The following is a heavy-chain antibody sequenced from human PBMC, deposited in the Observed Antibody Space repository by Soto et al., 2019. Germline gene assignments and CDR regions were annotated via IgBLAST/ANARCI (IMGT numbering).Heavy chain of an antibody. J-gene: IGHJ6*02. D-gene: IGHD3-22*01. CDR3: AREAVEYYDSSGPSSLYYYGMDV. CDR2: IWYDGSNK. V-gene: IGHV3-33*01. CDR1: GFTFSSYG. Sequence: QVQLVESGGGVVQPGRSLRLSCAASGFTFSSYGMHWVRQAPGKGLEWVAVIWYDGSNKYYADSVKCRFTISRDNSKNTLYLQMNSLRAEDTAVYYCAREAVEYYDSSGPSSLYYYGMDVWGQGTTVTVSS.